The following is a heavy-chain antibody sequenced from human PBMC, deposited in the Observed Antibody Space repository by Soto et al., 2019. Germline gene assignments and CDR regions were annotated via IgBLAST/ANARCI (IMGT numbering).Heavy chain of an antibody. V-gene: IGHV4-61*01. J-gene: IGHJ5*02. Sequence: QVQLHESGPGLVKPLGTVSLTCTVSGGSVSNANYYWSWVRQPPGKGLEWIGYIYYSRSTNYNPSLKSRVTMSIDRSQNQFSLELTSVTAADTALYFCARVNSAFVGNWFDPWGQGILVIVSS. CDR3: ARVNSAFVGNWFDP. CDR2: IYYSRST. D-gene: IGHD3-16*01. CDR1: GGSVSNANYY.